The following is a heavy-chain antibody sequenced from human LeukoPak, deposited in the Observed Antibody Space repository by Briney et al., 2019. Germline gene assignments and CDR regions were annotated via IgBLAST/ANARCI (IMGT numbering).Heavy chain of an antibody. CDR2: IIPILGIA. Sequence: SVKVSCKASGGTFSSYAISWVRQAPGQGLEWMGRIIPILGIANYAQKFQGRVTITADKSTSTAYMELSSLRSEDTAVYYCARGGPAVADRNWFDPWGQGTLVTVSS. D-gene: IGHD6-19*01. J-gene: IGHJ5*02. CDR3: ARGGPAVADRNWFDP. V-gene: IGHV1-69*04. CDR1: GGTFSSYA.